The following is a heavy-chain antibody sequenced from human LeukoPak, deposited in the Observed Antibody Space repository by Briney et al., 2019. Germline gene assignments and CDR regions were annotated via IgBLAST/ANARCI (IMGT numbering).Heavy chain of an antibody. D-gene: IGHD5-12*01. V-gene: IGHV6-1*01. CDR1: GDSVSSNSAA. CDR3: ASGLATIDY. J-gene: IGHJ4*02. Sequence: SQTLSLTCAISGDSVSSNSAAWNWIRQSPSRGLEWLGRTYYRSKWYIDYAISVGSRISINPDTSRNQFSLQLNSVTPEDTAVYYCASGLATIDYWGQGTLVTVSS. CDR2: TYYRSKWYI.